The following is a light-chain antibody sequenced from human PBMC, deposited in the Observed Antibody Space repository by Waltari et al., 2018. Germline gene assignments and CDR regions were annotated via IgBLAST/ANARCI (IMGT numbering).Light chain of an antibody. CDR3: SSQTLDGVVL. CDR1: DSAVAASDS. V-gene: IGLV2-14*03. CDR2: DVT. J-gene: IGLJ2*01. Sequence: QSALTQPASVSGSPGQSITISCSGIDSAVAASDSDSWYQHHPGEAPQVIIYDVTNRPSGVSDRFSASKSANRAFLTISGLQPDDEADYYCSSQTLDGVVLFGGGTKLTVL.